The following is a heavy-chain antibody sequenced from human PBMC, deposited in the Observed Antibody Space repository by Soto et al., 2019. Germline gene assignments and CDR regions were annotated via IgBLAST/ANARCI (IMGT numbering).Heavy chain of an antibody. CDR1: GFTFSTSG. J-gene: IGHJ4*02. V-gene: IGHV3-30*18. CDR3: AKGTHFDY. CDR2: ILYDGSNK. Sequence: QVQLVQSGGGVVQPGRSLRLSCEASGFTFSTSGMHWVRQAPGKGLEWVAVILYDGSNKYYADSVQGRFTISRDNSKNTLYLQMNSLRVEDTAVYYCAKGTHFDYWGQGTLVTVSS.